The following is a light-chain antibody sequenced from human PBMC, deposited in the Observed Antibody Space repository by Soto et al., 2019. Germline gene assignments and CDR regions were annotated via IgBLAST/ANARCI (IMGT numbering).Light chain of an antibody. CDR1: GSNIGGGYD. Sequence: QSVLTQPPSVSGAPGQRVTISCTGSGSNIGGGYDVHWYQQTPGTAPKLLIYGNSNRPSGVPDRFSGSKSGTSASLAITGLQAEDEADYYCQSSDSSLGGSGVFGSGTKLTVL. J-gene: IGLJ1*01. CDR2: GNS. V-gene: IGLV1-40*01. CDR3: QSSDSSLGGSGV.